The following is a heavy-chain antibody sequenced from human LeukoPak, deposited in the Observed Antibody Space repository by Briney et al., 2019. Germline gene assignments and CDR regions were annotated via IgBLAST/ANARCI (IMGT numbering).Heavy chain of an antibody. J-gene: IGHJ5*02. Sequence: GASVKVSCKASGYTFNNYAIHWVRQAPGQRLEWMGWISAYNGNTNYAQKLQGRVTMTTDTSTSTAYMELRSLRSDDTAVYYCARVNGGIARGPWGQGTLVTVSS. CDR1: GYTFNNYA. V-gene: IGHV1-18*01. CDR2: ISAYNGNT. CDR3: ARVNGGIARGP. D-gene: IGHD1-14*01.